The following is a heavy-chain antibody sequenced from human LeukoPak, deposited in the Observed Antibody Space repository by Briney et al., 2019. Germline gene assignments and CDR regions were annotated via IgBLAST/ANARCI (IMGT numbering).Heavy chain of an antibody. Sequence: GGSLRLSGAASGFTFKFYSMNWVRQAPGKGLEWVSYISTNTTTIYYADSVKGRFTISRDNAKNSLYLQMNSLRVEDTAVYYCVRVGTSFDIWGQGTMVTVSS. CDR2: ISTNTTTI. CDR1: GFTFKFYS. CDR3: VRVGTSFDI. J-gene: IGHJ3*02. D-gene: IGHD7-27*01. V-gene: IGHV3-48*01.